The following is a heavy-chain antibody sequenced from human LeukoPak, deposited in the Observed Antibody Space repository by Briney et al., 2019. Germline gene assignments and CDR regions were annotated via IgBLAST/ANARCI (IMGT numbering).Heavy chain of an antibody. J-gene: IGHJ4*02. CDR3: TSERSGPDS. CDR1: GFTFDDYA. Sequence: GRSLRLSCTASGFTFDDYAMSWVRQAPGKGLEWVGFIRSKAYGGTTEYAASVKGRFTISRDDFKSIAYLQTNSLKNEDTAVYYCTSERSGPDSWGQGTLVTVSS. D-gene: IGHD3-3*01. CDR2: IRSKAYGGTT. V-gene: IGHV3-49*04.